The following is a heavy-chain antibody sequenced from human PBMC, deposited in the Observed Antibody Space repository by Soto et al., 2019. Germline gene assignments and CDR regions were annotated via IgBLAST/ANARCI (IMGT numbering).Heavy chain of an antibody. J-gene: IGHJ4*02. CDR1: GFTFSSYW. V-gene: IGHV3-7*03. CDR2: IKQDGSEK. CDR3: ARDVQGPLSLCYFDY. Sequence: EVQLVESGGGLVQPGGSLRLSCAASGFTFSSYWMSWVRQAPGKGLEWVANIKQDGSEKYYVDSVKGRFTISRDNAKSSLYLQRNSLRAEDTAVYYCARDVQGPLSLCYFDYWGQGTLVTVSS. D-gene: IGHD3-16*01.